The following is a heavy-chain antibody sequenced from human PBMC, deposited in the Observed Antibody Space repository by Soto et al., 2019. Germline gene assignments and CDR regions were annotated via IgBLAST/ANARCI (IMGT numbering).Heavy chain of an antibody. CDR1: CYTFSSIG. CDR3: ARDLDGSGSYYTNY. Sequence: SVEVSFKTSCYTFSSIGISWVRQAPGQGLEWMGWISPYKGNTYYAQRLQGRVTMTTDTSTSTAYMELRSLRSDDTAVYFCARDLDGSGSYYTNYWGQGTLVTVS. D-gene: IGHD3-10*01. V-gene: IGHV1-18*01. CDR2: ISPYKGNT. J-gene: IGHJ4*02.